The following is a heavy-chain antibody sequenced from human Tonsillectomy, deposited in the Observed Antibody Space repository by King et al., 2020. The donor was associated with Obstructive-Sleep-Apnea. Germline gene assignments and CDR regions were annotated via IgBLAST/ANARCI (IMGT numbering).Heavy chain of an antibody. CDR1: GGSISSGDYY. J-gene: IGHJ5*02. Sequence: VQLQESGPGLVKPSQTLSLTCTVSGGSISSGDYYWRWIRQPPGKGLEWIGYIYYSGSTYYYPSLKSRVTISVDTSKNQFSLKLSSVTAADTAVYYCGRVPRLPRPQGWFDPWGQGTLVTVSS. D-gene: IGHD2-21*02. CDR2: IYYSGST. V-gene: IGHV4-30-4*01. CDR3: GRVPRLPRPQGWFDP.